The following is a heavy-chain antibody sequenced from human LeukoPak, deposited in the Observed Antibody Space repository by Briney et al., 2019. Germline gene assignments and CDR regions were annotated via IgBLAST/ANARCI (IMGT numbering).Heavy chain of an antibody. D-gene: IGHD5-18*01. J-gene: IGHJ4*02. CDR2: IIPILGIA. Sequence: GASVKVSCKASGGTFSSYAISWVRQAPGQGLEWMGRIIPILGIANYAQKFQGRVTITADKSTSTAYMELSSLRSEDTAVYYCARGAYGYGVYFDYWGQGTLVTVSS. V-gene: IGHV1-69*04. CDR1: GGTFSSYA. CDR3: ARGAYGYGVYFDY.